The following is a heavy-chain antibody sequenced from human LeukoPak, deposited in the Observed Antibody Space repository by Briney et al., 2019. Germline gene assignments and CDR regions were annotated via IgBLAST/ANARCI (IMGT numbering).Heavy chain of an antibody. CDR1: GGSITSGTYY. CDR3: ARDLGSGYDSDAFDI. Sequence: PSETLSLTCSVSGGSITSGTYYWDWIRQPPGKGLEWIGTMFYTGRTDYNPSLKSRVTISVDRSKNQFSLKLSSVTAADTAVYYCARDLGSGYDSDAFDIWGQGTMVTVSS. J-gene: IGHJ3*02. D-gene: IGHD5-12*01. CDR2: MFYTGRT. V-gene: IGHV4-39*07.